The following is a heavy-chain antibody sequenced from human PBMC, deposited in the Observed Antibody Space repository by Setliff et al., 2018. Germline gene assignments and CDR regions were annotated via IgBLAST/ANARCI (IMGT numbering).Heavy chain of an antibody. V-gene: IGHV4-4*02. CDR1: GVSVNSLTW. D-gene: IGHD2-2*01. Sequence: NPSETLSLTCAVSGVSVNSLTWWSWVRQSPGKGLEWIGHIYHDGNTKSYPSVHFNQSLKSRVTMSVDKSKNHFSLELTSVTAADTAVYYCARGGGGYHAASWGQGILVTV. J-gene: IGHJ5*02. CDR2: IYHDGNT. CDR3: ARGGGGYHAAS.